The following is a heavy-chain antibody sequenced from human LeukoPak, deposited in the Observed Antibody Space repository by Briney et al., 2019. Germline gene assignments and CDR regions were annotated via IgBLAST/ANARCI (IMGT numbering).Heavy chain of an antibody. D-gene: IGHD6-6*01. CDR1: GFTFDDYA. J-gene: IGHJ4*02. Sequence: PGRSLRLSCAASGFTFDDYAMHWVRQAPGKGLEWVSGISWNSGSIGYADSVKGRFTISRENAKNTLYLQMNSLRAEDTAVYYCARGGPYSSSSLDYWGQGTLVTVSS. V-gene: IGHV3-9*01. CDR3: ARGGPYSSSSLDY. CDR2: ISWNSGSI.